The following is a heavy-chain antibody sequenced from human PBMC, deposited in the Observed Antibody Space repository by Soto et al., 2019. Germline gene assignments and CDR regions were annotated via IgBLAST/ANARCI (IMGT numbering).Heavy chain of an antibody. V-gene: IGHV3-23*01. J-gene: IGHJ4*02. Sequence: EVQLLESGGGLVQPGGSLRLSCAASGFTFSSYAMSWVRQAPGKGLEWVSAISGSGGSTYYADSVKGQFTISRDNSKNTLYLQMNSLRAEDTAVYYCAKDQEGIAVAGYYFDYWGQGTLVTVSS. CDR3: AKDQEGIAVAGYYFDY. CDR2: ISGSGGST. CDR1: GFTFSSYA. D-gene: IGHD6-19*01.